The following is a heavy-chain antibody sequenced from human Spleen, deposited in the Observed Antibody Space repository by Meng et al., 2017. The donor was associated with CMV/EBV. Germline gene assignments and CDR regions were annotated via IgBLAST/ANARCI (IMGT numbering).Heavy chain of an antibody. D-gene: IGHD2-2*01. J-gene: IGHJ6*02. CDR2: ISGNNGDT. Sequence: ASVKVSCKASGYAFNNYGLSWVRQAPGQGLEWMGWISGNNGDTNYAQKFQGRVTMTTETSTTTGHMELTSLTFDDTAVYYCARERRGYCSSTSCYPYYGMDVWGQGTTVTVSS. CDR3: ARERRGYCSSTSCYPYYGMDV. CDR1: GYAFNNYG. V-gene: IGHV1-18*04.